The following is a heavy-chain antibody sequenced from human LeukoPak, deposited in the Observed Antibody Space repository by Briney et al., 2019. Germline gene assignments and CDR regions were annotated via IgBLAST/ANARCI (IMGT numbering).Heavy chain of an antibody. D-gene: IGHD2-2*01. CDR3: ARMVPAATEVSWFDP. V-gene: IGHV5-51*01. CDR2: IYPGDSDT. Sequence: GESLKISCKGSGYSFTSYWIGWVRQMPGKGLEWMGIIYPGDSDTRYSPSSQGQVTISADKSISTAYLQWSSLKASDTAMYYCARMVPAATEVSWFDPWGQGTLVTVPS. CDR1: GYSFTSYW. J-gene: IGHJ5*02.